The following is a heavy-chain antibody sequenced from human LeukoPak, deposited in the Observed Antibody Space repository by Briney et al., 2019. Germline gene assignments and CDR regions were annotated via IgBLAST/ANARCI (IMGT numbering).Heavy chain of an antibody. D-gene: IGHD1-26*01. Sequence: GGSLRLSCAASGFTFSSYGMHWVRQAPGKGLEWVAVISYDGSNKYYADSVKGRFTISRDNSKNTLYLQMNSLRAEDTAVYYCAKGAFGSHLAEDALDIWGQGTMVTVSS. CDR2: ISYDGSNK. CDR3: AKGAFGSHLAEDALDI. J-gene: IGHJ3*02. V-gene: IGHV3-30*18. CDR1: GFTFSSYG.